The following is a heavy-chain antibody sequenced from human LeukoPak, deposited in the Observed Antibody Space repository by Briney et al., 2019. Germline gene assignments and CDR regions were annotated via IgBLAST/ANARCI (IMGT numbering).Heavy chain of an antibody. CDR2: ISSSSSYI. CDR1: GFTFSSYI. V-gene: IGHV3-21*01. D-gene: IGHD3-10*01. Sequence: PGGSLRLSCAASGFTFSSYIMNWVRQAPGKGLEWVSSISSSSSYIYYADSVKGRFTISRDNAKNSLYLQMNSLRAEDTAVYYCARDASMVRGVISRPLDYWGQGTLVTVSS. CDR3: ARDASMVRGVISRPLDY. J-gene: IGHJ4*02.